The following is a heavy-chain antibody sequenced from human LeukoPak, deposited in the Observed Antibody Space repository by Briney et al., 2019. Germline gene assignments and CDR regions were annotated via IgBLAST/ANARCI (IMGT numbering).Heavy chain of an antibody. CDR2: IIPIFGTA. CDR1: GGTFSSYA. D-gene: IGHD1-26*01. Sequence: SXXVSCKASGGTFSSYAISWVRQAPGQGLEWMGGIIPIFGTANYAQKFQGRGTITADESTSTAYMELSSLRSEDTAVYYCARESGSYPDAFDIWGQGTMVTVSS. J-gene: IGHJ3*02. V-gene: IGHV1-69*01. CDR3: ARESGSYPDAFDI.